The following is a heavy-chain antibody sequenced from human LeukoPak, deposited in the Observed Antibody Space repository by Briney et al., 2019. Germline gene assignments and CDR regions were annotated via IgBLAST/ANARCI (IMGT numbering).Heavy chain of an antibody. J-gene: IGHJ4*02. Sequence: SVKVSCKASGYTFTSYGISWVRQAPGQGLEWMGGIIPIFGTANYAQKFQGRVTITADESTSTAYMELSSLRSEDTAVYYCAREQDYYDSSGYPTPFDYWGQGTLVTVSS. CDR1: GYTFTSYG. V-gene: IGHV1-69*13. CDR3: AREQDYYDSSGYPTPFDY. CDR2: IIPIFGTA. D-gene: IGHD3-22*01.